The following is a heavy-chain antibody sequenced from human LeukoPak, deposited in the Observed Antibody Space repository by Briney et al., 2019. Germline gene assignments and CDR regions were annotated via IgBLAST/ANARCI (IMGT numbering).Heavy chain of an antibody. V-gene: IGHV1-46*01. CDR2: INPSGGST. D-gene: IGHD4-11*01. Sequence: GASVKVSCKASGYTFTSYYMHWVRQAPGQGLEWMGIINPSGGSTSYAQKFQGRVTMTRDTSTSTVYMELSSLRSEDTAVYYCARERGLTVTTGDWFDPWGQGTLVTVSS. CDR1: GYTFTSYY. J-gene: IGHJ5*02. CDR3: ARERGLTVTTGDWFDP.